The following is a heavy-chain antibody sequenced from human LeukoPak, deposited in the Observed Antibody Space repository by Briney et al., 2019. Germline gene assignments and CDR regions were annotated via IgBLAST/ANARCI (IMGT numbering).Heavy chain of an antibody. D-gene: IGHD6-19*01. V-gene: IGHV3-23*01. CDR2: LMGSGGST. J-gene: IGHJ4*02. CDR3: AKVAWLVFYVDY. CDR1: GFPFSSYA. Sequence: GGPLRLSCAASGFPFSSYAMSWVRRAPGKGLEGVSPLMGSGGSTYSADSVKGRYARSRDNSNNTLYLQMNSMSAEDTDVYYFAKVAWLVFYVDYWGQGTRVTVSA.